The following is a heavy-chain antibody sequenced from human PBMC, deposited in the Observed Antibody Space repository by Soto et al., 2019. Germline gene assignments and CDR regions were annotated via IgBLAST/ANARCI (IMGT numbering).Heavy chain of an antibody. Sequence: GGSLRLSCAASGVMFTNHGMHWVRQAPGKGLEWVAVIWSDGNKRYYADSVKGRFTVSRDTSNNTLYLQMNSLRPDDTAMYYCARDGVSSTGYTWNYGTYFDYWGPGTLVTVSS. CDR1: GVMFTNHG. CDR3: ARDGVSSTGYTWNYGTYFDY. V-gene: IGHV3-33*01. D-gene: IGHD1-1*01. J-gene: IGHJ4*02. CDR2: IWSDGNKR.